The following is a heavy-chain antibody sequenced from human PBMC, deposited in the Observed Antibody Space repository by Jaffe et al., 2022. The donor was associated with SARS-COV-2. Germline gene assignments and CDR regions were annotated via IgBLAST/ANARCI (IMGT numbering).Heavy chain of an antibody. Sequence: QVQLVESGGGVVQPGRSLRLSCAASGFTFSSYGMHWVRQAPGKGLEWVAVISYDGSNKYYADSVKGRFTISRDNSKNTLYLQMNSLRAEDTAVYYCAKAYYDFWSGGMDVWGQGTTVTVSS. CDR2: ISYDGSNK. D-gene: IGHD3-3*01. CDR3: AKAYYDFWSGGMDV. V-gene: IGHV3-30*18. CDR1: GFTFSSYG. J-gene: IGHJ6*02.